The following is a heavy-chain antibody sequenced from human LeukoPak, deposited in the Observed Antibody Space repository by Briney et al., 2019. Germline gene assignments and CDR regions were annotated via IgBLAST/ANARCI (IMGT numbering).Heavy chain of an antibody. D-gene: IGHD3-10*01. V-gene: IGHV3-30*02. Sequence: GGSLRLSCAASGFTFSSYGMHWVRQAPGKGLEWVAFIRYDGSNKYYADSVKGRFTISRDNSKNTLYLQMNSLRAEDTAVYYCARYDWGYYGLRDNWFDPWGQGTLVTVSS. CDR3: ARYDWGYYGLRDNWFDP. J-gene: IGHJ5*02. CDR1: GFTFSSYG. CDR2: IRYDGSNK.